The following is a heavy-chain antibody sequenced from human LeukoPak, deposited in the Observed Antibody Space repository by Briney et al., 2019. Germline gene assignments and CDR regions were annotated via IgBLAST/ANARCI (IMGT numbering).Heavy chain of an antibody. CDR2: IWYDGSQQ. J-gene: IGHJ3*01. CDR3: AREDLVDASEDAFDV. D-gene: IGHD2-2*01. V-gene: IGHV3-33*01. CDR1: GFTFSSYG. Sequence: GGSLRLSCAASGFTFSSYGMHWVRQAPGKGLEWVAVIWYDGSQQWYADSVKGRFTISRDNFKNMLYLRMNSLRVEDTAVYYCAREDLVDASEDAFDVWGQGTMVTVSS.